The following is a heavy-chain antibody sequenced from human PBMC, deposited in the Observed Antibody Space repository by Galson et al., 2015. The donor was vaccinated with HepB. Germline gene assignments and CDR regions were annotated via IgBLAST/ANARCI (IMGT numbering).Heavy chain of an antibody. CDR3: ARHPAGEYYDFWSGFYHGYFDY. V-gene: IGHV3-21*01. CDR1: GFTFSSYS. CDR2: ISSSSSHL. J-gene: IGHJ4*02. Sequence: SLRLCCAASGFTFSSYSMNRVHQAPGTGLEWVSSISSSSSHLYKADSQTGRFTNSRDNAKNSLYLQMNSLRAEDTAVYYCARHPAGEYYDFWSGFYHGYFDYWGQGILVTVSS. D-gene: IGHD3-3*01.